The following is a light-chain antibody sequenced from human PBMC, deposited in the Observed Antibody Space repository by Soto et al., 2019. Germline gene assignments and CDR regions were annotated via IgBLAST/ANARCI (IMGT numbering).Light chain of an antibody. V-gene: IGLV1-44*01. J-gene: IGLJ1*01. CDR1: RSNIGSNT. CDR3: AAWDDSLNGYV. CDR2: SNN. Sequence: QSALTQPPSASGTPGQRVTISCSGSRSNIGSNTVNWYQQLPGTAPKLLIYSNNQRPSGVPDRFSGSKSGTSASLAMSGLQSEDEADYYCAAWDDSLNGYVFGTGTKVTVL.